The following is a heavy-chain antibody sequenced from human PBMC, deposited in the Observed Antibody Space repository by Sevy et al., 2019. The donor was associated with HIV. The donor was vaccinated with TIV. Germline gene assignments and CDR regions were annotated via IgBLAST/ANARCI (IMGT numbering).Heavy chain of an antibody. J-gene: IGHJ6*02. CDR1: GFTFSSYA. V-gene: IGHV3-21*01. CDR2: ISSSSSHI. Sequence: GGSLRLSCAASGFTFSSYAMNWVRQAPGKGLEWVSSISSSSSHIYAADSLKGRFTISRDNAKNSLFRQMNSLRAEDTAIYYCARVAADDPDFYYYGMDVWGQGTTVTVSS. CDR3: ARVAADDPDFYYYGMDV. D-gene: IGHD6-13*01.